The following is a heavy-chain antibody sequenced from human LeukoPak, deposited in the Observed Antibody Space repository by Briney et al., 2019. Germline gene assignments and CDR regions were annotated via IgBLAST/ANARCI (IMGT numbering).Heavy chain of an antibody. D-gene: IGHD3-16*01. CDR2: VYYSGTT. V-gene: IGHV4-39*01. J-gene: IGHJ4*02. Sequence: SETLSLTCTVSGGSISSYYWSWIRQPPGKGLEWIGSVYYSGTTHYNPSLKTRVTISIDTSKNQFSLKLNSVTAADTAVYYCTRRGDYWGQGTLVTVSS. CDR3: TRRGDY. CDR1: GGSISSYY.